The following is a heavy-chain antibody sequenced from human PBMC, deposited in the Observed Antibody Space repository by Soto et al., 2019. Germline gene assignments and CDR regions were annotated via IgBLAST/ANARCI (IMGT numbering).Heavy chain of an antibody. D-gene: IGHD2-2*01. Sequence: PGECLKIICKGFGYSLTRYWNGWGRLMPGEGLGWMGIIYPGDSDTRYSPSFQGQVTISADKSISTAYLQWSSLKASDTAMYYCARHGSSTSYLNNDAFDIWGQGTMVTVSS. CDR1: GYSLTRYW. CDR2: IYPGDSDT. J-gene: IGHJ3*02. CDR3: ARHGSSTSYLNNDAFDI. V-gene: IGHV5-51*01.